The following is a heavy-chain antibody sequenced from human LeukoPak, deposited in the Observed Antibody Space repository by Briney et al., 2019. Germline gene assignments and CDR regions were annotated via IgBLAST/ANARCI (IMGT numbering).Heavy chain of an antibody. CDR1: GGSISSYY. Sequence: PSETLSLTCTVSGGSISSYYWSWIRQPPGKGLEWIGSIHHSGSTHYNPSLKSRVTISVDTSKSQFSLKLSSVTAADTAVYYCARVFGSWYYFDYWGQGTLVTVSS. CDR3: ARVFGSWYYFDY. J-gene: IGHJ4*02. D-gene: IGHD6-13*01. V-gene: IGHV4-59*12. CDR2: IHHSGST.